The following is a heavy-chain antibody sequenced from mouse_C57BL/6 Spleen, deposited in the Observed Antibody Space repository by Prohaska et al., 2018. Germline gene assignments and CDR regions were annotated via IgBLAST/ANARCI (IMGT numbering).Heavy chain of an antibody. CDR1: GYTFTDYN. J-gene: IGHJ4*01. V-gene: IGHV1-22*01. CDR2: INPNNGGT. D-gene: IGHD1-1*01. CDR3: ATPSTVVATYDAMDY. Sequence: SCKASGYTFTDYNMHWVKQSHGKSLEWIGYINPNNGGTSYNQKFKGKATLTVNKSSSTAYMEIRSLTSEDSAVYYWATPSTVVATYDAMDYWGQGTSVTVSS.